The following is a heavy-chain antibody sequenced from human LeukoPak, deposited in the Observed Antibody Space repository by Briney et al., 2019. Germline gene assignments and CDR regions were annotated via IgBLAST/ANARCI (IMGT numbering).Heavy chain of an antibody. J-gene: IGHJ4*02. CDR2: IFYSGST. CDR3: ARLWFGAYYFDY. D-gene: IGHD3-10*01. CDR1: GGSISSSSYY. Sequence: SETLSLTCTVSGGSISSSSYYWGWIRQPPGKRLEWIGNIFYSGSTYYNPSLKSRVTISVDTSKNQFSLKLNSVTAADTAVYYCARLWFGAYYFDYWGQGTLVTVSS. V-gene: IGHV4-39*01.